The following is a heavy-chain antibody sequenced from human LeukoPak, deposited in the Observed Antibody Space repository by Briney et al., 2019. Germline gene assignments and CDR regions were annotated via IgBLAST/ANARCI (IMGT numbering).Heavy chain of an antibody. J-gene: IGHJ4*02. V-gene: IGHV3-74*01. Sequence: GGSLRLSCAASGFTFSNYWMHWVRQTPGKGLVWVSRINGDGSSTTYADSVKGRFTISRDNAKNTLYLQMNSLRAEDTAVYFCAREILAPGKTHDYWGQGTLVTVSS. CDR2: INGDGSST. CDR3: AREILAPGKTHDY. CDR1: GFTFSNYW.